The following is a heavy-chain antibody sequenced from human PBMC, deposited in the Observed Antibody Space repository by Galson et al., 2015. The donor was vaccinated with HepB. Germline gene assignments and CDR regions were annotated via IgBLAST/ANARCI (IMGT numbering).Heavy chain of an antibody. V-gene: IGHV3-49*03. Sequence: SLRLSCAASGFTFGDYAMSWFRQAPGKGLEWVGFIRRKAYGGTTEYAASVKGRFTISRDDSRSIAYLQMNSLKTEDTAMYFCTTVDLSFGYGDEVDWGQGTLVTVSS. D-gene: IGHD4-17*01. CDR3: TTVDLSFGYGDEVD. J-gene: IGHJ4*02. CDR2: IRRKAYGGTT. CDR1: GFTFGDYA.